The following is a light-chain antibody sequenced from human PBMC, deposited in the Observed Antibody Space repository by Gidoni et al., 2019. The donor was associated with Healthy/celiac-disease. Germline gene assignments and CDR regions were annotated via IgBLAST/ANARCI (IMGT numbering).Light chain of an antibody. CDR1: QSVSSY. V-gene: IGKV3-11*01. Sequence: EIVLTQSPATLSLSPGERATLSCRASQSVSSYLAWYQQKPGQAPRLLIYDASSRATGIPARFSGSGSGTDFTLTICSLEPEDVAVYYCQQRSHWPYTFGQGTKLEIK. J-gene: IGKJ2*01. CDR3: QQRSHWPYT. CDR2: DAS.